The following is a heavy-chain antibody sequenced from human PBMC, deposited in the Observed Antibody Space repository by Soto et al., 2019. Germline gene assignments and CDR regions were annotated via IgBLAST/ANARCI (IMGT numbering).Heavy chain of an antibody. D-gene: IGHD5-12*01. Sequence: SETLSLTCAVSGGSISSGGYSWRWTRQPPGKSMKWIGYIYHSESTYYNLSLKSRVTISVDRSKNQFSLKLGSVTAADTAVYYCAGGPGVARNYWGQGTLVTVSS. CDR3: AGGPGVARNY. CDR2: IYHSEST. J-gene: IGHJ4*02. CDR1: GGSISSGGYS. V-gene: IGHV4-30-2*02.